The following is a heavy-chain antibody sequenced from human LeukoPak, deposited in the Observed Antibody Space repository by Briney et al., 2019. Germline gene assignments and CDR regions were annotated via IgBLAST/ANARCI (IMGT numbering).Heavy chain of an antibody. CDR2: INPNSGGT. D-gene: IGHD2-2*01. Sequence: ASVKVSCKASGYTFTGSYMHWVRQAPGQGLEWMGWINPNSGGTHYAQKFQGRVTMTRDMSISTAYMELSRLRSDDTAVYYCAREEGRYCSSTSCYAFDIWGQGTMVTVSS. V-gene: IGHV1-2*02. J-gene: IGHJ3*02. CDR3: AREEGRYCSSTSCYAFDI. CDR1: GYTFTGSY.